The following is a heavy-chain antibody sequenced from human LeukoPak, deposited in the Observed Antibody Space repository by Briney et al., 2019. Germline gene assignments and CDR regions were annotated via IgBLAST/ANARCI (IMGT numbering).Heavy chain of an antibody. D-gene: IGHD3-9*01. J-gene: IGHJ4*02. Sequence: GGSLRLSCAASGFTFSRFWMSWVRQAPGKGLEWVSSISSSSSYIYYADSVKGRFTISRDNAKNSLYLQMNSLRAEDTAVYYCARNAYDILTGYYLADYWGQGTLVTVSS. CDR3: ARNAYDILTGYYLADY. CDR2: ISSSSSYI. CDR1: GFTFSRFW. V-gene: IGHV3-21*01.